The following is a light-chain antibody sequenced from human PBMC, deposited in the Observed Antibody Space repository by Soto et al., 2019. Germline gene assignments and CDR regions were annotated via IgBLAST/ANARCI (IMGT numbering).Light chain of an antibody. CDR2: GVS. Sequence: EIVMTQSPATLSVSPGERATLSCRASQSLSSNLAWYQQKPGQAPRFLMYGVSTRATGIPARFSGSGSGTEFTLTISGLQSEDFAIYYCQQYNNWPWTFGQGTKVDI. CDR3: QQYNNWPWT. V-gene: IGKV3-15*01. J-gene: IGKJ1*01. CDR1: QSLSSN.